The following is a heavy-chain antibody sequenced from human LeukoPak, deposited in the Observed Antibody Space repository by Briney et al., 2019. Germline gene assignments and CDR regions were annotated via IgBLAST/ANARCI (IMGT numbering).Heavy chain of an antibody. CDR3: ARSITMVRELNP. CDR2: IIPIFGTA. J-gene: IGHJ5*02. D-gene: IGHD3-10*01. Sequence: GASVKVSCKASGYTFTSYGISWVRQAPGQGLEWMGRIIPIFGTANYAQKFQGRVTITTDESTSTAYMELSSLRSEDTAVYYCARSITMVRELNPWGQGTLVTVSS. V-gene: IGHV1-69*05. CDR1: GYTFTSYG.